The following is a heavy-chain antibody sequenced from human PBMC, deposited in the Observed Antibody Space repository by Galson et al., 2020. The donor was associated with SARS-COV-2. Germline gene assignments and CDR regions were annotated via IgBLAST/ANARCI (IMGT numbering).Heavy chain of an antibody. CDR2: ISYDRSNT. D-gene: IGHD3-22*01. Sequence: LGESLKISCTDSGITFSSFVMYSVRQAPGKGLEWVAVISYDRSNTSYADSVKGRFTISRDNSKNTVYLHKNSLTAEDTAVYYCARSLFYFDSSGSPDWGYLDLWGRGTLVTVSS. CDR3: ARSLFYFDSSGSPDWGYLDL. J-gene: IGHJ2*01. V-gene: IGHV3-30*04. CDR1: GITFSSFV.